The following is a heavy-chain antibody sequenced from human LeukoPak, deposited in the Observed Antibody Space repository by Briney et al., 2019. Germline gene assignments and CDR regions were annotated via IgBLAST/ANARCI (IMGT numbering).Heavy chain of an antibody. CDR3: ARDRGRGDYGEFLTATYYFDY. V-gene: IGHV3-21*01. J-gene: IGHJ4*02. D-gene: IGHD4-17*01. CDR2: ISSSSSYI. CDR1: GFTFSSYS. Sequence: GGSLRLSCAASGFTFSSYSMNWVRQAPGKGLEWVSSISSSSSYIYYADSVKGRFTISRDNAKNSLYLQMNSLRAEDTAVYYCARDRGRGDYGEFLTATYYFDYWGQGTLVTVSS.